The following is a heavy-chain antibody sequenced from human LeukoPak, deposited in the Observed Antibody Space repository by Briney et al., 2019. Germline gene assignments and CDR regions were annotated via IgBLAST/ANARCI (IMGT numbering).Heavy chain of an antibody. D-gene: IGHD4-17*01. J-gene: IGHJ4*02. Sequence: GGSLRLSCATSGITFSSYGMHWVRQAPGKGLEWVAFIRDDGSNQYYADSVKGRFTISRDNSKNTLYLQMNSLRAEDTAIYYCAKNTVSIDYWGQGTLVTVSS. V-gene: IGHV3-30*02. CDR1: GITFSSYG. CDR3: AKNTVSIDY. CDR2: IRDDGSNQ.